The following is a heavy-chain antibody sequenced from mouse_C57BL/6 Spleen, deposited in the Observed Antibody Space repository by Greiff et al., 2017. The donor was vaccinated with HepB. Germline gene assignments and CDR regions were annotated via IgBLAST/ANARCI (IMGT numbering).Heavy chain of an antibody. CDR1: GYTFTSYW. D-gene: IGHD1-1*01. V-gene: IGHV1-52*01. J-gene: IGHJ2*01. Sequence: QVHVKQPGAELVRPGSSVKLSCKASGYTFTSYWMHWVKQRPIQGLEWIGNIDPSDSETHYNQKFKDKATLTVDKSSSTAYMQLSSLTSEDSAVYYCARNYGSSYDFDYWGQGTTLTVSS. CDR2: IDPSDSET. CDR3: ARNYGSSYDFDY.